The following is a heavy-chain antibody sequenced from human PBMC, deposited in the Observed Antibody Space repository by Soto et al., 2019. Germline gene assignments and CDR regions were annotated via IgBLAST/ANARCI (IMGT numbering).Heavy chain of an antibody. CDR2: SSNSGTFS. D-gene: IGHD7-27*01. V-gene: IGHV3-11*05. CDR1: GFTFSDYY. J-gene: IGHJ4*02. CDR3: AIDPNWESGY. Sequence: QVQLVESGGGLVKPGGSLRLSCEGSGFTFSDYYISWIRQAPGKGLEWISYSSNSGTFSRYADSVKGRFTVSRDNSKSTLFLQMDNLRVEDTAIYYCAIDPNWESGYWGQGTPVTVSA.